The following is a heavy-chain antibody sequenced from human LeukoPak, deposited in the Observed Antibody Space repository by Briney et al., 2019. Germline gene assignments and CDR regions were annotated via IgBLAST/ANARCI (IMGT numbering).Heavy chain of an antibody. D-gene: IGHD1-26*01. V-gene: IGHV1-8*03. CDR2: MNLNSGNT. CDR1: GYTFTSYD. CDR3: ARAPGGSYNYYYYYMDV. J-gene: IGHJ6*03. Sequence: ASVKVSCKASGYTFTSYDINWVRQATGQGLEWMGWMNLNSGNTGYAQKFQGRVTITRNTSISTAYMELSSLRSEDTAVYYCARAPGGSYNYYYYYMDVWGKGTTATVSS.